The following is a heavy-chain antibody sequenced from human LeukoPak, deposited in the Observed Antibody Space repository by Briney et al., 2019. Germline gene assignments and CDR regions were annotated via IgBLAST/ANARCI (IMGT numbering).Heavy chain of an antibody. CDR2: ISYDGGNK. V-gene: IGHV3-30*18. CDR3: AKGSGSYYYYNAMDV. D-gene: IGHD3-10*01. J-gene: IGHJ6*04. CDR1: GFIFSTYG. Sequence: GGSLRLSCAASGFIFSTYGIHWVRQAPGKGLEWVAVISYDGGNKYYADSVKGRFTISRDNSKKMLFPQMNSLRPEDTALYYCAKGSGSYYYYNAMDVWGKGTTVTVSS.